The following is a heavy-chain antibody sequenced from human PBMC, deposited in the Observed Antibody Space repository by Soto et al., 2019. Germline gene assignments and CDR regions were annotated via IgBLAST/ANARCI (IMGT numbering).Heavy chain of an antibody. CDR1: GGTFSSYA. J-gene: IGHJ6*02. V-gene: IGHV1-69*13. CDR3: AIHPASLNRYYYYYGLDV. Sequence: ASVKVSCKASGGTFSSYAISWVRQAPGQGLEWMGGIIPIFGTANYAQKFQGRVTITADESTSTAYMELNSLRAEDTAVYYCAIHPASLNRYYYYYGLDVWGQGTTVTVSS. CDR2: IIPIFGTA.